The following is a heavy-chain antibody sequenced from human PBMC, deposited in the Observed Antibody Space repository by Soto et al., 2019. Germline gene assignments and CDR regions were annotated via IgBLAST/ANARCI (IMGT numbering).Heavy chain of an antibody. Sequence: QVQLVQSGAEVKKPGSSVKVSCKASGGTFSSYTISWVRQAPGQGLEWMGRIIPILGIANYAQKFQGRVTITADKSTSTAYMELSSLRSEDTAVYYCASYCSGGSCQNIDYWGQGTLVTVSS. D-gene: IGHD2-15*01. CDR3: ASYCSGGSCQNIDY. V-gene: IGHV1-69*02. CDR1: GGTFSSYT. CDR2: IIPILGIA. J-gene: IGHJ4*02.